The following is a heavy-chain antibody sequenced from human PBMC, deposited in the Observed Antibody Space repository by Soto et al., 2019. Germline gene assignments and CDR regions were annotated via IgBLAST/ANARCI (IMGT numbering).Heavy chain of an antibody. Sequence: QEQLQESGPGLVKPSETLSLTCTVSGGSISSYYWSWIRQPPGKGLEWIGYIYYSGSTNYNPALKSRVTISVDTSKNQFSLKLSSVTAADTAVYYCARVRYSSSAGGLGFDPWGQGTLVTVSS. V-gene: IGHV4-59*01. D-gene: IGHD6-6*01. J-gene: IGHJ5*02. CDR1: GGSISSYY. CDR3: ARVRYSSSAGGLGFDP. CDR2: IYYSGST.